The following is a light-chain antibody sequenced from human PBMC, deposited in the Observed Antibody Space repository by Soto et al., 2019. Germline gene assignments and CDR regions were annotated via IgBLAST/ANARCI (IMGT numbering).Light chain of an antibody. J-gene: IGKJ2*01. CDR1: QSISTS. Sequence: EVVMTHSPATLSVSPGERATLSCRASQSISTSLAWYQRKPGQAPRLLICGASTRAAGIPARFSGSGSGTEFTLTISSLQSEDFALYYCHQYNNWPLYTFGQGTKLEIK. V-gene: IGKV3-15*01. CDR2: GAS. CDR3: HQYNNWPLYT.